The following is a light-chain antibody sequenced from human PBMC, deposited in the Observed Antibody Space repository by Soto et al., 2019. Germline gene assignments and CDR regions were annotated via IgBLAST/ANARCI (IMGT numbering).Light chain of an antibody. CDR2: QVS. J-gene: IGLJ1*01. CDR1: SSDVGGYHY. V-gene: IGLV2-14*03. Sequence: QSVLTQPASVSGTPGQSMTISCTGSSSDVGGYHYVSWYQQHPGKAPKLIIYQVSHRPSGVSDRFSGSKSGNTASLTISGLQGEDDATYFCSSFTSTHTYVFGTGTKVTVL. CDR3: SSFTSTHTYV.